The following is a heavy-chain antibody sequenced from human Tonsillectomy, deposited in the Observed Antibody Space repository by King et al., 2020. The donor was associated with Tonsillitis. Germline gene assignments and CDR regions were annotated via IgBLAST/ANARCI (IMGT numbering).Heavy chain of an antibody. V-gene: IGHV4-38-2*01. CDR3: ARGYSGSWPYYFDY. Sequence: QLQESGPGLVKPSETLSLTCAVSGYSIDSGYYWGWIRQPPGKGLEWIASIYHSGSTYYNPSLKSRVTMSVDTSKNQFSLELSSVTAADTAVYFCARGYSGSWPYYFDYWGQGTLVTVSS. J-gene: IGHJ4*02. CDR2: IYHSGST. D-gene: IGHD6-13*01. CDR1: GYSIDSGYY.